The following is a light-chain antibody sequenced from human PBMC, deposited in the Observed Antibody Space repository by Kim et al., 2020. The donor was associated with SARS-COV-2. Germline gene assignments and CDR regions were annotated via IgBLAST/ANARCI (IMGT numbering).Light chain of an antibody. J-gene: IGLJ2*01. Sequence: SYELTQPSSVSVSPGQTARITCSGDILAKKYSRWFQQRPGQAPVLIIYRDTERPSGIPERFSGSSSGTTVTLTISGTQTDDEADYYCYSATDHHPVIFGGGTQLTVL. CDR2: RDT. CDR3: YSATDHHPVI. V-gene: IGLV3-27*01. CDR1: ILAKKY.